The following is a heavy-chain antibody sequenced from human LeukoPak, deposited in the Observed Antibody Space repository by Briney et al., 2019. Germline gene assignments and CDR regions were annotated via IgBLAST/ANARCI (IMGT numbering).Heavy chain of an antibody. CDR3: ARGGQGAVDY. D-gene: IGHD3-16*01. CDR1: GFTFSSHW. Sequence: GGSLRLSXAASGFTFSSHWMHWVRQAPGKGVVWVSCINNDGGVTSYADSVKGRFTISRDNAKNTLYLQMNRLRAEDTAMYYCARGGQGAVDYWGPGALVTVSS. J-gene: IGHJ4*02. V-gene: IGHV3-74*01. CDR2: INNDGGVT.